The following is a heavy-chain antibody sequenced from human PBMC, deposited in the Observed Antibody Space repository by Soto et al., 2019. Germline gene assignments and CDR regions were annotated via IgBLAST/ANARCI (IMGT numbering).Heavy chain of an antibody. Sequence: SETLSLTCTVSGGSISSYYWSWIRQPPGKGLEWIGYIYYSGSTNYNPSLKSRVTISVDTSKYQFSLKLSSVTAADTAVYYCARVKGVVPAASTRKGASYYYYYGMDVWGQGTTVTVSS. J-gene: IGHJ6*02. CDR1: GGSISSYY. CDR3: ARVKGVVPAASTRKGASYYYYYGMDV. CDR2: IYYSGST. V-gene: IGHV4-59*01. D-gene: IGHD2-2*01.